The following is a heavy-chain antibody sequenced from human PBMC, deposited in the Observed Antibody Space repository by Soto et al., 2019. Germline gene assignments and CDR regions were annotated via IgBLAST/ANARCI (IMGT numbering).Heavy chain of an antibody. CDR3: ASLLRGYSGTGDY. Sequence: QVQLVQSGAEVKKPGSSVKVSCKASGGTFSSSAISWVRQAPGQGLEWMGGIIPIFGTANYAQKFQGRVTITAYESTRTAYMELSSLRSEDTAVYYCASLLRGYSGTGDYWGQGTLVTVSS. D-gene: IGHD5-12*01. CDR1: GGTFSSSA. V-gene: IGHV1-69*12. J-gene: IGHJ4*02. CDR2: IIPIFGTA.